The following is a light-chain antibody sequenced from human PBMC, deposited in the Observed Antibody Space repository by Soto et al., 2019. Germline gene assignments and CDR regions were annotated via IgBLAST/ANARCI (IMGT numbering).Light chain of an antibody. J-gene: IGKJ5*01. CDR1: QNVNNN. V-gene: IGKV3-15*01. Sequence: EIVMTQSPVTLSMSPGERAALSCRASQNVNNNLAWYQQKPGQAPRLLIYGVSARGTGVPARFSGSGSGTDFTFTISSLQSADFAVYYCQQYSKWPPTFGRGTRLEIK. CDR3: QQYSKWPPT. CDR2: GVS.